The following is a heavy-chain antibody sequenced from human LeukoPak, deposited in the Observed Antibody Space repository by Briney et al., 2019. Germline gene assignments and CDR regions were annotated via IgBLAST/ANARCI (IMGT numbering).Heavy chain of an antibody. CDR3: ARGGMGIGFHYYYYGMDV. Sequence: GGSLRLSCAASGFTFSSYSMNWVRQAPGKGLEWVSSISSSSSYIYYADSVKGRFTISGDNAKNSLYLQMNSLRAEDTAVYYCARGGMGIGFHYYYYGMDVWGQGTTVTVSS. D-gene: IGHD7-27*01. J-gene: IGHJ6*02. CDR1: GFTFSSYS. V-gene: IGHV3-21*01. CDR2: ISSSSSYI.